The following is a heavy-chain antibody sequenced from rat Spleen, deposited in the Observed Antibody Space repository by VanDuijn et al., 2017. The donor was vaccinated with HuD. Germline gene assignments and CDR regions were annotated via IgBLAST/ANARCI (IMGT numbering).Heavy chain of an antibody. CDR1: GFTFSDFN. CDR2: ISYDGSST. V-gene: IGHV5-7*01. D-gene: IGHD1-12*02. Sequence: EVQLVESGGGLVQPGRSLRLSCAASGFTFSDFNMHWIRQAPTKGLEWVATISYDGSSTYYRDSVKGRFTISRDNAKSTLYLQMDSLRSEDTATYYCARDPGYYDGPGDYWGQGVMVTVSS. CDR3: ARDPGYYDGPGDY. J-gene: IGHJ2*01.